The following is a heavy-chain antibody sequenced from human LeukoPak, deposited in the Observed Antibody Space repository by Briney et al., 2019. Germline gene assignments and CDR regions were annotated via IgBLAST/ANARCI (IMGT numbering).Heavy chain of an antibody. Sequence: GGSLRLSCAASGFTFSSYSMNWVRQAPGKGLEWVSSISSSSSYIYYADSVKGRFTISRDNAKNSLYLQMNSLRAEDTAVYYCATGAHPAGYTQPLNYWGQGTLVTVSS. CDR1: GFTFSSYS. D-gene: IGHD5-24*01. CDR2: ISSSSSYI. J-gene: IGHJ4*02. CDR3: ATGAHPAGYTQPLNY. V-gene: IGHV3-21*04.